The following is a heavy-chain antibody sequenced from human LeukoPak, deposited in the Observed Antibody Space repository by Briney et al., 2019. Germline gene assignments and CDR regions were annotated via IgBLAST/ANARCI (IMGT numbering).Heavy chain of an antibody. J-gene: IGHJ6*03. CDR3: ATWNEPGTVGPVAGTGAGYYYYYMDV. Sequence: PGGSLRLSCAASGFTFSSYAMHWVRQAPGKGLEWVAVISYDGSNKYYADSVKGRFTISRDNSKNTLYLQMNSLRSEDTAVYYCATWNEPGTVGPVAGTGAGYYYYYMDVWGKGTTVTVSS. D-gene: IGHD6-19*01. CDR1: GFTFSSYA. CDR2: ISYDGSNK. V-gene: IGHV3-30*04.